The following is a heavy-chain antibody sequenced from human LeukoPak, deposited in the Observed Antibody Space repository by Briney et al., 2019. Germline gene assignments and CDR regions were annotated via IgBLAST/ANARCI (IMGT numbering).Heavy chain of an antibody. D-gene: IGHD5-24*01. V-gene: IGHV4-59*01. Sequence: PSETLSLTCTVSGGSMNNYHWSWIRQPPGKGLEWIGYIYSSGSTNYNPSLKSRVTISVDTSKKQFSLKLSSVTAADTAVYYCARVGRRWLQPYLDYWGQGTLVTVSS. CDR1: GGSMNNYH. CDR2: IYSSGST. CDR3: ARVGRRWLQPYLDY. J-gene: IGHJ4*02.